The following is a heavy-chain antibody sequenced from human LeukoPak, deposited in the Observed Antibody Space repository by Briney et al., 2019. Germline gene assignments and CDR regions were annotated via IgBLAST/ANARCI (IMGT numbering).Heavy chain of an antibody. Sequence: PSETLSLTCTVSGGSISSYYWSWIRQPAGKGLEWIGRIYTSGSTNYNPSLKSRVTMSVDTSKNQFSLKLSSVTAADTAVYYCVRLHDSSGYYLNWFDPWGQGTLVTVSS. CDR3: VRLHDSSGYYLNWFDP. CDR1: GGSISSYY. V-gene: IGHV4-4*07. CDR2: IYTSGST. J-gene: IGHJ5*02. D-gene: IGHD3-22*01.